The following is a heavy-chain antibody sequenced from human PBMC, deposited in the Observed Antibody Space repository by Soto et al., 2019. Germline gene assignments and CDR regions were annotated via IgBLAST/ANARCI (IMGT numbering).Heavy chain of an antibody. CDR1: GYTFTGYY. CDR2: INPNSGGT. V-gene: IGHV1-2*04. J-gene: IGHJ6*02. D-gene: IGHD6-13*01. CDR3: ARGTFGYSSSWYVRGEYGMDV. Sequence: QVQLVQSGAEVKKPGASVKVSCKASGYTFTGYYMHWVRQAPGQGLEWMGWINPNSGGTNYAQKFQGWGTMTRDTSISTAYMELSRLRSDDTAVYYCARGTFGYSSSWYVRGEYGMDVWGQGTTVTVSS.